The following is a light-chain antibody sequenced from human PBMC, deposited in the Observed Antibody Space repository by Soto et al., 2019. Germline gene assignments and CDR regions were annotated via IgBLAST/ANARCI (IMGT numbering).Light chain of an antibody. CDR3: QQDPSWPTT. CDR1: ESLNNG. Sequence: EIRGSKSPASLRASTGARVTITCRATESLNNGLAWYQQKPGKAPNLLIYDASTWERGVLYRFSGTGSGTEFTLTISRLQPDDFATYYCQQDPSWPTTFAQGTRLAIK. V-gene: IGKV1-5*01. J-gene: IGKJ5*01. CDR2: DAS.